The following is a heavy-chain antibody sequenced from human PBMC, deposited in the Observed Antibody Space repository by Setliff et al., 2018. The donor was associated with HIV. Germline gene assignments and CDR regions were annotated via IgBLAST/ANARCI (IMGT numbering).Heavy chain of an antibody. V-gene: IGHV4-59*01. CDR2: IHYSGSS. J-gene: IGHJ6*03. CDR1: GGSISGYY. Sequence: SETLSLTCTVSGGSISGYYWSWVRQPPEKRLELIGSIHYSGSSDYDPSLKSRITISVDMSRNQFSLVLSSVTAADTAVYYCARFQAWQLGRRGGYYYYMDVWGKGTTVTVSS. D-gene: IGHD1-1*01. CDR3: ARFQAWQLGRRGGYYYYMDV.